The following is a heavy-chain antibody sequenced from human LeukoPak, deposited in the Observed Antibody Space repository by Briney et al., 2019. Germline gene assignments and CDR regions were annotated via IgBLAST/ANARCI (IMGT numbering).Heavy chain of an antibody. J-gene: IGHJ4*02. Sequence: GGSLRLSCAASGFTFSSYEMNWVRLAPGKGLEWVSYISSSGSTIYYADSVKGRFTISRDNSKNTLYLQMNSLRAEDTAVYYCAKEIHQLLAFDYWGQGTLVTVSS. CDR1: GFTFSSYE. CDR3: AKEIHQLLAFDY. D-gene: IGHD2-2*01. V-gene: IGHV3-48*03. CDR2: ISSSGSTI.